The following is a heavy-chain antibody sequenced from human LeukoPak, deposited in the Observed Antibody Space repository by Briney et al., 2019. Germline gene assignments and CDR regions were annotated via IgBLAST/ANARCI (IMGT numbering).Heavy chain of an antibody. D-gene: IGHD2-2*01. CDR1: GFTFSSYA. Sequence: GGSLRLSCAASGFTFSSYAMSWVRQAPGKGLECVLAISGSGGSTYYADSVKGRFTISRDNSKNTLYLQMNSLRAEDTAVYYCAKDHDVCSRTSCYLSRWGYWFDPWGQGTLVTVSS. CDR2: ISGSGGST. J-gene: IGHJ5*02. V-gene: IGHV3-23*01. CDR3: AKDHDVCSRTSCYLSRWGYWFDP.